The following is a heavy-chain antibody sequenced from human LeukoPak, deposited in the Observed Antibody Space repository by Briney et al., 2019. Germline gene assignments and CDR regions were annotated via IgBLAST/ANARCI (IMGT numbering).Heavy chain of an antibody. V-gene: IGHV3-23*01. CDR3: AKEERYYDSSGYYPH. D-gene: IGHD3-22*01. CDR2: ISGSGGST. J-gene: IGHJ4*02. Sequence: GGSLRLSCAASGFTFSSYGMSWVRQAPGKGLEWVSAISGSGGSTYYADSVKGRFTISRDNSKNTLYLQMNSLRAEDTAVYYCAKEERYYDSSGYYPHWGQGTLVTVSS. CDR1: GFTFSSYG.